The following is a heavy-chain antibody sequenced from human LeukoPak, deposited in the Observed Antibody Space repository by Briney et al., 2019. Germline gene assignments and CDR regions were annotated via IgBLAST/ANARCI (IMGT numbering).Heavy chain of an antibody. CDR2: IRQDGNEK. CDR1: GFTFSNYW. D-gene: IGHD3-16*01. Sequence: GGSLRLSCVASGFTFSNYWMSWVRQAPGKGLEWVAMIRQDGNEKYYVDSVKGRFTISRDNAKNSLYLQMDSLRAEDTAIYYCARGVKYYLYWGQGTLVTVSS. CDR3: ARGVKYYLY. J-gene: IGHJ4*02. V-gene: IGHV3-7*01.